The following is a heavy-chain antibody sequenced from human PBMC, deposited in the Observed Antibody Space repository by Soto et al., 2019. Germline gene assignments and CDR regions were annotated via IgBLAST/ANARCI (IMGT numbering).Heavy chain of an antibody. CDR1: GGSISSSSYY. D-gene: IGHD1-26*01. Sequence: QLQLQESGPGLVKPSETLSLTCTVSGGSISSSSYYWGWIRQPPGKGLEWIGSIYYSGSTYYNPSLKSRVTISVDTSKNQFSLKLSSVTAADTAVYYCARLETIVGAIYVPHWGQGTLVTVSS. CDR3: ARLETIVGAIYVPH. J-gene: IGHJ4*02. V-gene: IGHV4-39*01. CDR2: IYYSGST.